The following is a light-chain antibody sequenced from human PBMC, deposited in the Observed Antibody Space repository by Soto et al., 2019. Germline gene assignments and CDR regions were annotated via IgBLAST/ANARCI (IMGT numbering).Light chain of an antibody. CDR2: EV. Sequence: QSALTQPPSASGSPGQSVTISCTGASSDVGGYKSVSWYQQHPGKAPKLIISEVNSGVPDRFSGSKSGNTASLTVSGLQAEEEADYYCSSYAGSGNWVFGGGTKLTVL. V-gene: IGLV2-8*01. J-gene: IGLJ3*02. CDR1: SSDVGGYKS. CDR3: SSYAGSGNWV.